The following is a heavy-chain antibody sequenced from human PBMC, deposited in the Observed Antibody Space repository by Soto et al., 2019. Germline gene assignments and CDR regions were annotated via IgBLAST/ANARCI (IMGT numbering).Heavy chain of an antibody. Sequence: QVHLVESGPGLVKPSETLSLTCTISGGSISPYSWTWIRQSPGKGLEWIGYVSHSGRTFYTPSLKSRLTMSLDTSRSQFSLRLKSVSAADTAVYYCARDPVDLFGYLDVWGQGTPVTVSS. CDR2: VSHSGRT. D-gene: IGHD2-21*01. CDR1: GGSISPYS. CDR3: ARDPVDLFGYLDV. J-gene: IGHJ6*02. V-gene: IGHV4-59*01.